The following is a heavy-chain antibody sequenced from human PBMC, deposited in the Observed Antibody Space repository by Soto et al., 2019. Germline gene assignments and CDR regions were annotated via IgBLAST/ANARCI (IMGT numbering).Heavy chain of an antibody. CDR3: ARTSRREYCSGASCYNSWFDP. CDR2: IYHSGST. D-gene: IGHD2-15*01. Sequence: PSETLSLTCAVSGGSISSSNWWIWVRQPPGKGLEWIGEIYHSGSTNYNPSLKSRVTISVDTSKNQISLQLTSVTAADTAVYYCARTSRREYCSGASCYNSWFDPWGQGTLVTVSS. CDR1: GGSISSSNW. J-gene: IGHJ5*02. V-gene: IGHV4-4*02.